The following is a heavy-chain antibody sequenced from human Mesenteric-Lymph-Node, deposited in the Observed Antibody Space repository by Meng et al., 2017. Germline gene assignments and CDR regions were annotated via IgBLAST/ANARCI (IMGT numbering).Heavy chain of an antibody. V-gene: IGHV3-48*03. CDR1: KLSFSPYSFSSYG. D-gene: IGHD3-10*01. CDR3: ALTRRTGNYGSGSYWYYYGMDV. Sequence: GESLKISCAASKLSFSPYSFSSYGMHWVRQAPGKGLEWVSYISVSASTIYYADSVKGQFTISRADAENSLYLQMNSLRAEDTAVYYCALTRRTGNYGSGSYWYYYGMDVWGQGTTVTVSS. J-gene: IGHJ6*02. CDR2: ISVSASTI.